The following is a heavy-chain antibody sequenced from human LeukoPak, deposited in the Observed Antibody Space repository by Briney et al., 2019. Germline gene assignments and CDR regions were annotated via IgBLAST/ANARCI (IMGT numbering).Heavy chain of an antibody. Sequence: SETLPLTCTVSGGSIRITSYYWGWIRQSPGREPEWIGSIYFSGRTHYNPSLESRVTISVDTSNNQFSLRLNSVTAADTAVYYCARGGSYWDSWGQGTLVTVS. D-gene: IGHD3-10*01. CDR2: IYFSGRT. J-gene: IGHJ4*02. CDR1: GGSIRITSYY. CDR3: ARGGSYWDS. V-gene: IGHV4-39*07.